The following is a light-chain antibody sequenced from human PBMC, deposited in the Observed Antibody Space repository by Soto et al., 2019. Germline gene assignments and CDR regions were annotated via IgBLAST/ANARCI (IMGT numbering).Light chain of an antibody. V-gene: IGKV3-11*01. CDR1: QSVSSY. Sequence: EIVLTQSPATLSLSPGERATLSCRASQSVSSYLAWYQQKPGQAPRLLSYDASNRATGIPARFSGSGSGTDFTLNISSIEPEDFAVYYFQQRSNWPRYTFGQGTKLEIK. CDR2: DAS. CDR3: QQRSNWPRYT. J-gene: IGKJ2*01.